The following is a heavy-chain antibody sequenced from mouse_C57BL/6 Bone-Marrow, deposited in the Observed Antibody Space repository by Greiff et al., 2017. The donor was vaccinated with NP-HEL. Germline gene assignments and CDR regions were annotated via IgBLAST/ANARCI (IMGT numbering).Heavy chain of an antibody. V-gene: IGHV1-81*01. J-gene: IGHJ4*01. CDR1: GYTFTSYG. D-gene: IGHD2-2*01. Sequence: QVQLQQSGAELARPGASVKLSCKASGYTFTSYGISWVKQRTGQGLEWIGEIYPRSGNTYYNEKFKGKATLTADQSSSTAYMHLRSLTSEDSAVYFCARYGYGGAMDYWGQGTSVTVSS. CDR3: ARYGYGGAMDY. CDR2: IYPRSGNT.